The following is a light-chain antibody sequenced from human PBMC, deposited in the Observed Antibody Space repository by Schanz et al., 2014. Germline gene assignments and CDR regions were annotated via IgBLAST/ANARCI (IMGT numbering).Light chain of an antibody. CDR3: CSYAGSSWV. CDR2: GVS. CDR1: SSDVGAYDY. Sequence: QSALTQPRSVSGSPGQSVTISCTGTSSDVGAYDYVSWYQQHPGKAPKLMIYGVSHRPSGVPDRFSGSKSGNTASLTVSGLQAEDEADYYCCSYAGSSWVFGGGTKLTVL. J-gene: IGLJ3*02. V-gene: IGLV2-11*01.